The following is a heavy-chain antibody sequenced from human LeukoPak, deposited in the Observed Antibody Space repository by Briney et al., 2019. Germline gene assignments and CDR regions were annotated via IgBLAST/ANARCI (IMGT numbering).Heavy chain of an antibody. D-gene: IGHD6-19*01. CDR2: INAGNGNT. V-gene: IGHV1-3*01. CDR3: AREIDSSGWYYFDY. J-gene: IGHJ4*02. CDR1: GYTFTSYA. Sequence: ASVKVSCKASGYTFTSYAMHCVRHAPGQRLEWMGGINAGNGNTKYSQKFQGRVTITRDTSASTAYMELSSLRSEDTAVYYCAREIDSSGWYYFDYWGQGTLVTVSS.